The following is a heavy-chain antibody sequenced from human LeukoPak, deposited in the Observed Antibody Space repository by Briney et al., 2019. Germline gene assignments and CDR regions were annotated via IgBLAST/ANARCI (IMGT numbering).Heavy chain of an antibody. CDR1: GFTFSSYA. CDR3: AKERDIVVVPAAMQVGY. CDR2: ISGSGGST. D-gene: IGHD2-2*01. Sequence: GGSLRLSCAASGFTFSSYAMSWVRQAPGKGLEWVSAISGSGGSTHYADSVKGRFTISRDNSKNTLYLQMNSLRAEDTAVYYCAKERDIVVVPAAMQVGYWGQGTLVTVSS. V-gene: IGHV3-23*01. J-gene: IGHJ4*02.